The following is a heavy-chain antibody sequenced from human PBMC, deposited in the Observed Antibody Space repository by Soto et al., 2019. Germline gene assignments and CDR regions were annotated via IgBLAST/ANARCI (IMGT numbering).Heavy chain of an antibody. CDR1: GGPFSGYY. J-gene: IGHJ4*02. CDR2: INHSGST. V-gene: IGHV4-34*01. Sequence: SETLSLTCAVYGGPFSGYYWSWIRQPPGKGLEWIGEINHSGSTNYNPSLKSRVTISVDTSKNQFSLKLSSVTAADTAVYYCARGLVGYSISSRGYFDYWGQGTLVIVSS. D-gene: IGHD6-6*01. CDR3: ARGLVGYSISSRGYFDY.